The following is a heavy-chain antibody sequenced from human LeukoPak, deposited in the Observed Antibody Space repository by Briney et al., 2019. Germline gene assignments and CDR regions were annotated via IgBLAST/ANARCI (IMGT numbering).Heavy chain of an antibody. D-gene: IGHD3-10*01. CDR1: GGSIISSHYY. CDR2: IYYSGDT. Sequence: SETLSLTCTVSGGSIISSHYYWPWLRQPPGKGVEWIGSIYYSGDTYYHPSLKSRVTTSVDTSKSQFALRLSSVTAADTAVYYCARGDWGGTGLWFGELSQDYYYYGMDVWGQGTTVTVSS. V-gene: IGHV4-39*06. CDR3: ARGDWGGTGLWFGELSQDYYYYGMDV. J-gene: IGHJ6*02.